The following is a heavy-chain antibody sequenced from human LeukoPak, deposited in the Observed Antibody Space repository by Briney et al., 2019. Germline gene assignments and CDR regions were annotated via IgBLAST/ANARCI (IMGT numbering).Heavy chain of an antibody. J-gene: IGHJ6*03. CDR2: INHSGST. CDR1: GGSFSGYY. D-gene: IGHD5-12*01. Sequence: SETLSHTCAVYGGSFSGYYWSWIRQPPGKGLEWIGEINHSGSTNYNPSLKSRVTISVDTSKNQFSLKLSSVTAADTAVYYCARGVSGLSYYYYYMDVWGKGTTVTVSS. CDR3: ARGVSGLSYYYYYMDV. V-gene: IGHV4-34*01.